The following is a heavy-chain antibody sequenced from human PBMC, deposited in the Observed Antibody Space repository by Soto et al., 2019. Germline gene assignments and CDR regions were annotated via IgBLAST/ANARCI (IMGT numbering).Heavy chain of an antibody. CDR3: ARVAGSPYY. Sequence: ASVKVSCKASGATFSSYAITWVRQAPGQGLEWMGGIVPTVDTSTYAQKFQGRVTITADKFTNTVYMELSSLRSDDTAVYYCARVAGSPYYWG. CDR1: GATFSSYA. V-gene: IGHV1-69*06. D-gene: IGHD1-26*01. J-gene: IGHJ4*01. CDR2: IVPTVDTS.